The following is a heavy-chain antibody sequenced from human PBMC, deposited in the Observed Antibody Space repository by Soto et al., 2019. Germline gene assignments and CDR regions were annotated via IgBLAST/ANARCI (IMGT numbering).Heavy chain of an antibody. V-gene: IGHV3-43*02. D-gene: IGHD3-22*01. CDR1: GFTFDDYA. J-gene: IGHJ4*02. CDR2: ISGDGGST. Sequence: GGSLRLSCAASGFTFDDYAMHWVRQAPGKGLEWVSLISGDGGSTYYADSVKGRFTISRDNSKNSLYLQMNSLRTEDTALYYCAKAPYYDSSGYYYFDYWGQGTLVTVSS. CDR3: AKAPYYDSSGYYYFDY.